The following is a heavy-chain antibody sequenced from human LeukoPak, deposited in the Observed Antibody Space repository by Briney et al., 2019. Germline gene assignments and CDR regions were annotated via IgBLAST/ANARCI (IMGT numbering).Heavy chain of an antibody. CDR2: ISGSGGYT. Sequence: GGSLRLSCAASGFTFSTYAMSWVRQAPGKGLEWVSAISGSGGYTYYADSVKGRFTISRDNSKNTLYLEMNSLRAEDTAAYYCAKEVYYYGSGSYYSANYIDYWGQGTLVTVSS. V-gene: IGHV3-23*01. CDR1: GFTFSTYA. CDR3: AKEVYYYGSGSYYSANYIDY. J-gene: IGHJ4*02. D-gene: IGHD3-10*01.